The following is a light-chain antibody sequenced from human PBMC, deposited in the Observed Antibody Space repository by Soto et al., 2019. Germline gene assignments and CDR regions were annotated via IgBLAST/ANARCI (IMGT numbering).Light chain of an antibody. Sequence: DIQMTQSPSSLSASVGDRVTITCRASQNIRTFLNWYQQKPGKAPNPLIYDASTLEAGVPSRFSGSGSGTDFTLTISSLQPEDFATYYCQQSYDTPPNFGQGTKLEIK. V-gene: IGKV1-39*01. CDR1: QNIRTF. CDR3: QQSYDTPPN. J-gene: IGKJ2*01. CDR2: DAS.